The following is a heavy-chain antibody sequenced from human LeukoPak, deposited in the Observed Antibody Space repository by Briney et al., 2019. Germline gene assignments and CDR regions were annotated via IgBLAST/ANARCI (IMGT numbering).Heavy chain of an antibody. J-gene: IGHJ4*02. D-gene: IGHD6-19*01. CDR1: RFTFSSYG. CDR2: IRYDGSNK. Sequence: GGSLRLSCAAPRFTFSSYGMHWVRQAPGKGLEWVAFIRYDGSNKYYADSVKGRFTISRDNSKNTLYLQMNSLRAEDTAVYYCARGREWLALFDYWGQGTLVTVSS. V-gene: IGHV3-30*02. CDR3: ARGREWLALFDY.